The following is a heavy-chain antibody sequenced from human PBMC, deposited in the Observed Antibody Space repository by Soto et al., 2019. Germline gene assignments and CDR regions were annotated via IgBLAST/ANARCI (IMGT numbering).Heavy chain of an antibody. D-gene: IGHD3-16*01. J-gene: IGHJ6*02. V-gene: IGHV3-48*02. CDR1: GLTFSDSG. CDR3: AREPPLGAYTMDV. Sequence: PGGSMILSCAASGLTFSDSGIHWVRQASGKGLEWLSYINSGSNSISYSDSVKGRFTISRDNAKNSLSLEMNSLRDEDTAVYYCAREPPLGAYTMDVWGQGTTVTVSS. CDR2: INSGSNSI.